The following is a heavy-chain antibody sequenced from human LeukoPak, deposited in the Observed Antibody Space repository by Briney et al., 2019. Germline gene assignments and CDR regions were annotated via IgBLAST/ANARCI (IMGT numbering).Heavy chain of an antibody. Sequence: PSETLSLTCAVYGGSFSDYYWTWIRQPPGKGLEWIGEINHSGSTNYKPSLRSRAKISVDTSRNQFSLKLTSVTAADTAVYFCARHRDYYDTWGHGTLVTVSS. CDR3: ARHRDYYDT. J-gene: IGHJ4*01. D-gene: IGHD3-22*01. CDR2: INHSGST. V-gene: IGHV4-34*01. CDR1: GGSFSDYY.